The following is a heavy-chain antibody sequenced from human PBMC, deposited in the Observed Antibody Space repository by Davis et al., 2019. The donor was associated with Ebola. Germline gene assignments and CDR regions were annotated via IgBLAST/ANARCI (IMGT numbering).Heavy chain of an antibody. CDR2: IYYSGST. Sequence: MPGGSLRLSCTVSGGSISSYYWSWIRQPPGKGLEWIGYIYYSGSTNYNPSLKSRVTISVDTSKNQFSLKLISVTAADTAVYYCARGGSSRTYYYYYGMDVWGQGTTVTVSS. J-gene: IGHJ6*02. CDR3: ARGGSSRTYYYYYGMDV. D-gene: IGHD6-13*01. CDR1: GGSISSYY. V-gene: IGHV4-59*12.